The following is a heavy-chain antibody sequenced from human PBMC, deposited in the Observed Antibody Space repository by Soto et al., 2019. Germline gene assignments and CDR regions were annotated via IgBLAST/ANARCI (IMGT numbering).Heavy chain of an antibody. V-gene: IGHV1-69*12. CDR2: IIPIFGTA. D-gene: IGHD2-8*01. CDR1: GGTFSSYA. Sequence: QVQLVQSGAEVKKPGSSVKVSCKASGGTFSSYAISWVRQAPGQGLEWMGGIIPIFGTANYAQKFQGRVTITADESTSRADLELSSLRSEDTAVYYCASGLCGGGYYYGMDVWGQGTTVTVSS. J-gene: IGHJ6*02. CDR3: ASGLCGGGYYYGMDV.